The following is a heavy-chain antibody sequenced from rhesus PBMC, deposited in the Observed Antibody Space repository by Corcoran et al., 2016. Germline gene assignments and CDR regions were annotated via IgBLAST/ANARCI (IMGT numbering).Heavy chain of an antibody. J-gene: IGHJ6*01. CDR3: ARPSAAATSYGLDS. V-gene: IGHV4-122*02. Sequence: QVQLQESGPGLVKPSETLSLTFAVSGGSISLGYYYWSWIRQPPGKGLEWIGYITYSGSTSYNPSLKSRVTISRDTSKNQFSLKLSSVTAADTAVYYCARPSAAATSYGLDSWGQGVVVTVSS. CDR1: GGSISLGYYY. D-gene: IGHD6-31*01. CDR2: ITYSGST.